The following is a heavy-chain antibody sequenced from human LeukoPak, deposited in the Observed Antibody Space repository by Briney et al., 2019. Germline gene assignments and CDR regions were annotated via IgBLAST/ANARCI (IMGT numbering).Heavy chain of an antibody. CDR1: GFTFSSYS. V-gene: IGHV3-21*01. CDR2: ISSSSSYI. CDR3: ARDRKKESITIFGVVIAAPIGYYYYYMDV. J-gene: IGHJ6*03. D-gene: IGHD3-3*01. Sequence: GGSPRLSCAASGFTFSSYSMNWVRQAPGKGLEWVSSISSSSSYIYYADSVKGRFTISRDNAKNSLYLQMNSLRAEDTAVYYCARDRKKESITIFGVVIAAPIGYYYYYMDVWGKGTTVTVSS.